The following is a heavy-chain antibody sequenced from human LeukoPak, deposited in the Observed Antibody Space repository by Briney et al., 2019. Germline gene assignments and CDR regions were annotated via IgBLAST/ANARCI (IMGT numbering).Heavy chain of an antibody. CDR1: GGSISSYY. CDR2: IYYSGST. Sequence: ASETLSLTCTVSGGSISSYYWSWIRQPPGKGLEWIGYIYYSGSTNYNPSLKSRVTISVDTSKNQFSLKLSSVTAADTAVYYCARWLGYCSSTSCYPGAFDIWGQGTMVTVSS. CDR3: ARWLGYCSSTSCYPGAFDI. J-gene: IGHJ3*02. V-gene: IGHV4-59*01. D-gene: IGHD2-2*01.